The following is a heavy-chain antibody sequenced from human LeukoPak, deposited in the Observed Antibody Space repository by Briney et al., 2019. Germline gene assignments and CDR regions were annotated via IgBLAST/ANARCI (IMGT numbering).Heavy chain of an antibody. Sequence: GGSLRLSCAASGFTVSSYEMNWVRQAPGKGLEWVSYISSSGSTIYYADSVKGRFTISRDNAKNSLYLQMNSLRAEDTAVYYCARGKPSTTYFDYWGQGTLVTVSS. CDR2: ISSSGSTI. CDR1: GFTVSSYE. J-gene: IGHJ4*02. CDR3: ARGKPSTTYFDY. D-gene: IGHD1-1*01. V-gene: IGHV3-48*03.